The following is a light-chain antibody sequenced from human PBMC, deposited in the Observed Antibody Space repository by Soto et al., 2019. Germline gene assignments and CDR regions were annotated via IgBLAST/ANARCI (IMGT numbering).Light chain of an antibody. CDR3: HHYGTSLRT. Sequence: EIVLTQSPGTLSLSPGERATLSSRASQGVSDNFLAWYQQKAGQPPKLLIYGTYNRATGIPDRFSGSGSWTEFTLTISRLEPEDFAVYYCHHYGTSLRTFGQGTKVEV. CDR1: QGVSDNF. J-gene: IGKJ1*01. V-gene: IGKV3-20*01. CDR2: GTY.